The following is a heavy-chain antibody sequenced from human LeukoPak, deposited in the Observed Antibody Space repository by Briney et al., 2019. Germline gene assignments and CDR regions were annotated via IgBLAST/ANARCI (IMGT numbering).Heavy chain of an antibody. Sequence: ASVKVSCKASGYTFTENDINWVRQAGGQGLEWMGWMNPGSGNSASAQRFQGRVTMTRDTSMNTAYMELSSLRSEDTAIYYCARGVGAVGDYWGQGTSVTVSS. D-gene: IGHD1-26*01. CDR2: MNPGSGNS. CDR1: GYTFTEND. V-gene: IGHV1-8*01. J-gene: IGHJ4*02. CDR3: ARGVGAVGDY.